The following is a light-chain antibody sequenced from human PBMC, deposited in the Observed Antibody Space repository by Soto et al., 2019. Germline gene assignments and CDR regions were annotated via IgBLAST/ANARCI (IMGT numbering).Light chain of an antibody. Sequence: DAVMTQTPLFLSVTPGQPASISCKSSQSLLHSDGKTYLYWYLQKPGQPQQLLIYEGSNRFSGVPDRFSGSGSGTECTLKISRVEAEDFGLYYCMQTIQLPITFGQGTRLEIK. CDR1: QSLLHSDGKTY. J-gene: IGKJ5*01. CDR2: EGS. CDR3: MQTIQLPIT. V-gene: IGKV2D-29*01.